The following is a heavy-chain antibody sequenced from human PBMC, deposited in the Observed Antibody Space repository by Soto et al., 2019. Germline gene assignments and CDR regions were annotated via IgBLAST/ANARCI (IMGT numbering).Heavy chain of an antibody. CDR2: ISAYNGNT. J-gene: IGHJ6*03. V-gene: IGHV1-18*01. D-gene: IGHD6-19*01. Sequence: ASVKVSCKASGYTFTSYGISWVRQAPGQGLEWMGWISAYNGNTNYAQKLQGRVTMTTDTSTSTAYMELRSLRSEDTAVYYCHGYSRGWYFFSSSYYYMDVWGKGTTVTVS. CDR3: HGYSRGWYFFSSSYYYMDV. CDR1: GYTFTSYG.